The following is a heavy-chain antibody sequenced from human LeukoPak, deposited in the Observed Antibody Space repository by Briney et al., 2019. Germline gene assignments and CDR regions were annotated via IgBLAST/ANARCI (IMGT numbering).Heavy chain of an antibody. J-gene: IGHJ4*02. CDR1: GYTSTAYN. Sequence: GASVTVSSTASGYTSTAYNMHWGRQAPGQGREWRGGINPNSGGTYSPQNFQGWVTMTSDTSIRTAYMELSMLRSDDAAVYYCARAGKSGYSYGYDYWGQGTLVTVSS. CDR2: INPNSGGT. V-gene: IGHV1-2*04. CDR3: ARAGKSGYSYGYDY. D-gene: IGHD5-18*01.